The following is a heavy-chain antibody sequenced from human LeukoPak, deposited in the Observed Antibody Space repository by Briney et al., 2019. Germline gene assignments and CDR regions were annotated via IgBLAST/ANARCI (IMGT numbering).Heavy chain of an antibody. CDR1: GFTFSSYG. Sequence: PGGSLRLPCAASGFTFSSYGMHWVSQAPGKGLEWVAVISYDGSNKYYADSVKGRFTISRDNSKNTLYLQMNSLRAEDTAVYYCAKAWVQTNDPIGYWGQGTLVTVSS. V-gene: IGHV3-30*18. D-gene: IGHD3-16*01. CDR3: AKAWVQTNDPIGY. CDR2: ISYDGSNK. J-gene: IGHJ4*02.